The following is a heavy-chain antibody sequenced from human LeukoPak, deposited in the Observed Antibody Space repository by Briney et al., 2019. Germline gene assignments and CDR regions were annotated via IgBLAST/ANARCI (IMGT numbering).Heavy chain of an antibody. J-gene: IGHJ4*02. CDR3: AGLVGRYSSGLYYYYFDY. CDR1: GDSINSLDL. CDR2: MYLSGTT. D-gene: IGHD3-22*01. Sequence: SETLSLTCTVSGDSINSLDLWSWVRQPPGKGLEWIGEMYLSGTTHSNPSVKSRVTISIDKTKNQFFLNLSSVTAADTAVYYCAGLVGRYSSGLYYYYFDYWGQGTLVTVSS. V-gene: IGHV4-4*02.